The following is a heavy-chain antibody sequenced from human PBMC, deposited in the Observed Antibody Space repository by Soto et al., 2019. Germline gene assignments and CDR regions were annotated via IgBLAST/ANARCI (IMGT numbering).Heavy chain of an antibody. D-gene: IGHD6-19*01. Sequence: ASVKVSCKASGYTSTSYAMHWVRQAPGQRLEWMGWINAGNGNTKYSQKFQGRVTITRDTSASTAYMELSSLRSEDTAVYYCARRVAVAGRDAFDIWGQGTMVTVSS. CDR2: INAGNGNT. J-gene: IGHJ3*02. CDR1: GYTSTSYA. V-gene: IGHV1-3*01. CDR3: ARRVAVAGRDAFDI.